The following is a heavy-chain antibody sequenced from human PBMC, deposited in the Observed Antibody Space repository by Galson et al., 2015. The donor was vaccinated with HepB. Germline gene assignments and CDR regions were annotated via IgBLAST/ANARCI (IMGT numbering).Heavy chain of an antibody. CDR3: ARATMVRGVINPRFDY. V-gene: IGHV1-46*01. CDR2: TNPSGGST. CDR1: GYTFTSYY. Sequence: SVKVSCKASGYTFTSYYMHWVRQAPGQGLEWMGITNPSGGSTSYAQKFQGRVTMTRDTSTSTVYMELSSLRSEDTAVYYCARATMVRGVINPRFDYWGQGTLVTVSS. J-gene: IGHJ4*02. D-gene: IGHD3-10*01.